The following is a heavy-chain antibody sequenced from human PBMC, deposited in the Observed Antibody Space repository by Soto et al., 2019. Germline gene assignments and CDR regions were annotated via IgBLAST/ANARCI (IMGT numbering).Heavy chain of an antibody. J-gene: IGHJ4*02. V-gene: IGHV4-39*01. Sequence: SETLSLTCTVSGGSISSSSYYWGWIRQSPGKGLEWIGSINYSGTTYYNPSLKSRVTISVDTLKNELSLKMSSVTAADTAVYYCASHSSGSYYYFDYWGQGTLVTVSS. CDR2: INYSGTT. CDR1: GGSISSSSYY. D-gene: IGHD1-26*01. CDR3: ASHSSGSYYYFDY.